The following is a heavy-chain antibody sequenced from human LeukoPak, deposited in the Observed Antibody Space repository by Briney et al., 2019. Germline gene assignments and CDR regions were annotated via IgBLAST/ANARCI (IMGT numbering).Heavy chain of an antibody. V-gene: IGHV3-23*01. D-gene: IGHD3-22*01. J-gene: IGHJ3*02. CDR3: VKFYYDSSGYYSDAFDI. CDR1: AFTFSSNA. CDR2: ISGSGGTT. Sequence: GGSLRLSCVASAFTFSSNAMSWVRQAPGKGLEWVSGISGSGGTTYYADSVKGRFTISRDNSKNTLYLQMSSLRAEDTAVYYCVKFYYDSSGYYSDAFDIWGQGTMVTVSS.